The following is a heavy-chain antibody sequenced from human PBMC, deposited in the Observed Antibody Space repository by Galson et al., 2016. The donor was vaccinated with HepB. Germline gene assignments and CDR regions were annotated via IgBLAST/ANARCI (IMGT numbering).Heavy chain of an antibody. V-gene: IGHV3-21*01. D-gene: IGHD6-19*01. J-gene: IGHJ4*02. CDR1: GFKMGNYN. CDR2: ISGSGTYI. Sequence: SLRLSCAASGFKMGNYNMHRVRQAPGKGLEWVSSISGSGTYIYYADSVKGRFTISRDNAKSSVYLRMNSLRAEDTAVYYCARDPAVTGLYYFDNWGQGTLVTVSS. CDR3: ARDPAVTGLYYFDN.